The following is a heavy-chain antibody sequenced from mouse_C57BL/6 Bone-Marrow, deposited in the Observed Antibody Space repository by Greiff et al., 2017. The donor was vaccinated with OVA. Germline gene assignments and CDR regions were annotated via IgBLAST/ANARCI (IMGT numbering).Heavy chain of an antibody. D-gene: IGHD4-1*01. J-gene: IGHJ4*01. CDR2: IRSKSNNYAT. CDR1: GFSFNTYA. CDR3: VRHSWDEGVDY. Sequence: EVKVVESGGGLVQPKGSLKLSCAASGFSFNTYAMNWVRQAPGKGLEWVARIRSKSNNYATYYADSVKDRFTISRDDSESMLYLQMNNLKTEDTAMYFCVRHSWDEGVDYWGQGTSVTVSS. V-gene: IGHV10-1*01.